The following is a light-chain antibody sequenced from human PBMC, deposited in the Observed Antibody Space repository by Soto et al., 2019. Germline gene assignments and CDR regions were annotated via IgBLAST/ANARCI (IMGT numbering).Light chain of an antibody. J-gene: IGLJ2*01. CDR1: SSNIRNNY. V-gene: IGLV1-51*01. CDR2: DNN. CDR3: GTEDSSLSAEV. Sequence: QSVLTQPPSVSAAPGQRVTISCSGSSSNIRNNYVSWYQQLPGTAPKLLGYDNNKRPSGIPDRFACSKSGTSATLGITGLQTGVEADYYCGTEDSSLSAEVFGGGTKLTVL.